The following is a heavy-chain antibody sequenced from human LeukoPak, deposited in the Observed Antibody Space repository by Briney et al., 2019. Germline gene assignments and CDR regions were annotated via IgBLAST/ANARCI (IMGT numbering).Heavy chain of an antibody. Sequence: PGGSLRLSCAASGFTFSSYAMSWVRQAPGKGLEWVSAISGSGGSTYYADSVKGRFTISRDNPKNTLYLQMNSLRAEDTAVYYCAKVGMSGYNYLYYFDYWGQGTLVTVSS. CDR3: AKVGMSGYNYLYYFDY. J-gene: IGHJ4*02. CDR2: ISGSGGST. D-gene: IGHD5-24*01. V-gene: IGHV3-23*01. CDR1: GFTFSSYA.